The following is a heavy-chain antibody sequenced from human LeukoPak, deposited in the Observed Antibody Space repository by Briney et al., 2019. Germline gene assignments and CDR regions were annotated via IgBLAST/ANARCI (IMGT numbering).Heavy chain of an antibody. J-gene: IGHJ6*04. CDR3: AELGITMIGCV. CDR1: GFTFSSYE. V-gene: IGHV3-48*03. Sequence: PGGSLRLSCAASGFTFSSYEMNWVRQAPGKGLKWVSYISSSGSTIYYADSVKGRFTISRDNAKNSLYLQMNSLRAEDTAVYYCAELGITMIGCVWGKGTTVTISS. CDR2: ISSSGSTI. D-gene: IGHD3-10*02.